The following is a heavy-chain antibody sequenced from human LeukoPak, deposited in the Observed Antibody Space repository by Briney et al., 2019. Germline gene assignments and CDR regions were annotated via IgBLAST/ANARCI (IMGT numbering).Heavy chain of an antibody. CDR1: GFTFSSYW. J-gene: IGHJ4*02. Sequence: GGSLRLSCAASGFTFSSYWMSWVRQAPGKGLEWVANIKQDGSEKSYVDSVKGRFTISRDNTKNSLYLQMNSLRAEDTAVYYCARDEPSSSWYNFDYWGQGTLVTVSS. CDR2: IKQDGSEK. D-gene: IGHD6-13*01. CDR3: ARDEPSSSWYNFDY. V-gene: IGHV3-7*01.